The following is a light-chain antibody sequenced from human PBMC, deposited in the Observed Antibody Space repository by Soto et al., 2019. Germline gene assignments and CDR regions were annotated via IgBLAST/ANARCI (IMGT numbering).Light chain of an antibody. CDR1: QSVSSGH. CDR2: GVS. J-gene: IGKJ1*01. Sequence: ENVLTQSPGTLSLSPGGRATLSCRASQSVSSGHLAWYQQKPGQAPRLLIYGVSSRATGIPDRFSGSGSGTDFALTISGLEPEDFAVYYCQQYGSSPWTFGQGTKVDI. CDR3: QQYGSSPWT. V-gene: IGKV3-20*01.